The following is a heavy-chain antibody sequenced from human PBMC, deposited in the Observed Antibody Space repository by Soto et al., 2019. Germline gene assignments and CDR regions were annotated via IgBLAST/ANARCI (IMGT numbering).Heavy chain of an antibody. D-gene: IGHD3-22*01. Sequence: EVQLVESGGGLVKPGGSLRLSCAASGFTFSTYSMNWVRQAPGKGLEWVSSISDSSSYIYYADSVKGRFTISRDNAKNSLCLQMNSLGAEDTAVYYCARYDSSGYYWPCYYYGMDVWGQETTVTVSS. J-gene: IGHJ6*02. CDR3: ARYDSSGYYWPCYYYGMDV. CDR2: ISDSSSYI. CDR1: GFTFSTYS. V-gene: IGHV3-21*01.